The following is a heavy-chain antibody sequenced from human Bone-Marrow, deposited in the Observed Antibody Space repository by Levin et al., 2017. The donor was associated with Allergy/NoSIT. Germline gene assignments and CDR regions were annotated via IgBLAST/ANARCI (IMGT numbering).Heavy chain of an antibody. V-gene: IGHV3-23*01. CDR2: ISGSGGST. Sequence: PGGSLRLSCAASGFTFSSYAMSWVRQAPGKGLEWVSAISGSGGSTYYADSVKGRFTISRDNSKNTLYLQMNSLRAEDTAVYYCAKATNVYGYSSGGGLFDYWGQGTLVTVSS. CDR3: AKATNVYGYSSGGGLFDY. D-gene: IGHD6-19*01. CDR1: GFTFSSYA. J-gene: IGHJ4*02.